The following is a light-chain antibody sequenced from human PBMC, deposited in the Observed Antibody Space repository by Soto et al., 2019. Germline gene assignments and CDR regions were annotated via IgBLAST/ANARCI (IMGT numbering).Light chain of an antibody. Sequence: ETVLTQSPGTLSLSPGERATLSCRASQSVSNNYLAWYLQKPGQAPRLLIYGASSRATGIPDRFSGSGAGRDFTLTITRLGPEDFAVYYCQQYGNSPSTFGQGTRLEI. J-gene: IGKJ5*01. CDR3: QQYGNSPST. V-gene: IGKV3-20*01. CDR1: QSVSNNY. CDR2: GAS.